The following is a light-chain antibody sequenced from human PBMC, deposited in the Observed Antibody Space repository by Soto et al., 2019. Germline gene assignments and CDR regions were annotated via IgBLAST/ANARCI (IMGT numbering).Light chain of an antibody. CDR3: QQSYSTPYT. V-gene: IGKV1-39*01. J-gene: IGKJ2*01. CDR2: AAS. Sequence: DIQMTQSPSSLSASVGDRVTITCRASQSISSCLNWYQQKPGKAPTLLIYAASSLQSGVPSRCSGSGSGTDFTLPISSLQPEDVATYYCQQSYSTPYTFGQGTKLEIK. CDR1: QSISSC.